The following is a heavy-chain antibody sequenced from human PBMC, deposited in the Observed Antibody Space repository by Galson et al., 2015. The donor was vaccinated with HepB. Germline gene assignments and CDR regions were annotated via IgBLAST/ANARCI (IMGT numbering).Heavy chain of an antibody. CDR3: AKTYGDYGSFRPRYYFDY. CDR1: GGSISIYY. V-gene: IGHV4-59*01. J-gene: IGHJ4*02. Sequence: SETLSLTCSVSGGSISIYYWTWIRQPPGEGLEWLGYVSYSGSTNYNPSLKTRVTISGAMAKNQFSLKLRSVTAADTAVYYCAKTYGDYGSFRPRYYFDYWGQGTLVTVPS. CDR2: VSYSGST. D-gene: IGHD4-17*01.